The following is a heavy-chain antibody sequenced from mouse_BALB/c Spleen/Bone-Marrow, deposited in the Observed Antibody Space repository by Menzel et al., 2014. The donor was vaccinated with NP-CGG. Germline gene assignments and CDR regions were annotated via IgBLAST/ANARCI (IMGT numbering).Heavy chain of an antibody. J-gene: IGHJ3*01. V-gene: IGHV1-80*01. CDR3: AREDGSSPFAY. CDR2: IYPGDGDT. CDR1: GYAFSSYW. D-gene: IGHD1-1*01. Sequence: QVQLQQSGAELVRPGSSVKISCKASGYAFSSYWMNWVKQRSGQGLEWIGQIYPGDGDTNYNGKFKGKATLTADKSSSTAYMQLSSLTSEDSAVYFCAREDGSSPFAYWGQGTLVTVSA.